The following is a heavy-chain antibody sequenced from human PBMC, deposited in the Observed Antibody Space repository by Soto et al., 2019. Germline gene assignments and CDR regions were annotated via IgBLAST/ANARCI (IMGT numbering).Heavy chain of an antibody. J-gene: IGHJ5*02. V-gene: IGHV3-74*01. CDR2: INSDGSST. Sequence: LRLSCAASGFTFTSHAMSWLRQAPGKGLVWVSRINSDGSSTSYADSVKGRFTISRDNAKNTLYLQMNSLRAEDTAVYYCARGKIVVDHWFDPWGQGTLVTVSS. D-gene: IGHD3-22*01. CDR1: GFTFTSHA. CDR3: ARGKIVVDHWFDP.